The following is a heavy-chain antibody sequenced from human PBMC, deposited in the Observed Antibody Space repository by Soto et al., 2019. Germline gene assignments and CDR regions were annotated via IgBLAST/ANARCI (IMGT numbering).Heavy chain of an antibody. Sequence: QVQLVQSGAEEKKPGASVKVSCKASGYTFTSYTMNWVRQAPGQRLEWMGWINAGNGNIKYSEKFQGRVTITRDTSASTAYMELRSLRSEGTAVYYGARSPSLFIDYWGQGTLLTVSS. D-gene: IGHD3-10*01. V-gene: IGHV1-3*05. CDR2: INAGNGNI. J-gene: IGHJ4*02. CDR1: GYTFTSYT. CDR3: ARSPSLFIDY.